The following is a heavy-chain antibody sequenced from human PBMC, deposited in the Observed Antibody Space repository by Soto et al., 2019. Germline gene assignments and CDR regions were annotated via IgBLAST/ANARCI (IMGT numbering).Heavy chain of an antibody. Sequence: PGGSLRLSCAASGFTFSNYGMHWVRQAPGKGLEWVTVISDDGVSKYYADSVQGRFTISRDNPESAVFLQMNSLRPDDTALYFCARAYYFGSGTSYTLYYWGQGTQVTVSS. CDR1: GFTFSNYG. CDR3: ARAYYFGSGTSYTLYY. J-gene: IGHJ4*02. CDR2: ISDDGVSK. D-gene: IGHD3-10*01. V-gene: IGHV3-30*03.